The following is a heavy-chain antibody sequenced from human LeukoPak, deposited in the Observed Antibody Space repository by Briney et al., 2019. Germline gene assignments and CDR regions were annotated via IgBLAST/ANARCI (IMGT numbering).Heavy chain of an antibody. J-gene: IGHJ5*02. CDR2: ISGTGGST. V-gene: IGHV3-23*01. CDR1: GFTFSSYA. CDR3: AKDYEPLVGVHRWGDWFDP. D-gene: IGHD1-26*01. Sequence: GGSLRLSCAASGFTFSSYAMSWVRQAPGKGLEWVSAISGTGGSTYYADSVKGRFTISRDNSKNTLYLQMNSLRAEDTAVYYCAKDYEPLVGVHRWGDWFDPWGQGTLVTVSS.